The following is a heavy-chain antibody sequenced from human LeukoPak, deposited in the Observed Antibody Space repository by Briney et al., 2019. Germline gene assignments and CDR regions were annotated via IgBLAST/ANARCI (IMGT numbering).Heavy chain of an antibody. J-gene: IGHJ3*02. CDR1: GFTFSSYG. D-gene: IGHD5-18*01. Sequence: GGSLRLSCAASGFTFSSYGMHWVRQAPGKGLEWVAVISYDGSNKYYADSVKGRFTISRDNSKNTLYLQMNSLRAEDTAVYYCAKGVRTAMVTFDIWGQGTMVTVSS. CDR3: AKGVRTAMVTFDI. CDR2: ISYDGSNK. V-gene: IGHV3-30*18.